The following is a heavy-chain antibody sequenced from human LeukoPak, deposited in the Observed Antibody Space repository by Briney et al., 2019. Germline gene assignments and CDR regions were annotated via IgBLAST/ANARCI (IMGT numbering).Heavy chain of an antibody. CDR1: GFTFSSYA. Sequence: GGSLRLSCAASGFTFSSYAMSWVRQAPGKGLEWVSAISGSGVTTYYADSVKGRFTTSRDNSKNTLYLQMNSLRAEDTALYYCAKDRDYYLVGFFDYWGQGTLATVSS. CDR3: AKDRDYYLVGFFDY. V-gene: IGHV3-23*01. D-gene: IGHD3-10*01. J-gene: IGHJ4*02. CDR2: ISGSGVTT.